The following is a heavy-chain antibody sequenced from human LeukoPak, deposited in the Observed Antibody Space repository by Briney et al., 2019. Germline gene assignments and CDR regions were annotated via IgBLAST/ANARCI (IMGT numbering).Heavy chain of an antibody. J-gene: IGHJ4*02. CDR3: ARRPTGIDY. Sequence: SETLSLTCTVSGGSISGYYWSWIRQPPGKGLEWIGYIYSSGTTNYNPSLKSQITISLDTSNNQFSLKLSSVTAADTAVYYCARRPTGIDYWGQGTLVTVSS. D-gene: IGHD4-17*01. CDR2: IYSSGTT. CDR1: GGSISGYY. V-gene: IGHV4-59*12.